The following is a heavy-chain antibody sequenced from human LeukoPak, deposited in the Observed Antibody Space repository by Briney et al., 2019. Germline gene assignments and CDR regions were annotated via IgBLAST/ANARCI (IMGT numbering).Heavy chain of an antibody. V-gene: IGHV1-2*02. J-gene: IGHJ4*02. CDR2: INPNSGGT. CDR3: ARVGRGSDTAMAGFDY. D-gene: IGHD5-18*01. CDR1: GYTFTGYY. Sequence: VASVKVSCKASGYTFTGYYMHWVRQAPGQGLEWMGWINPNSGGTNYAQKFQGRVTMTRDTSISTAYMELSRLRSDDTAVYYCARVGRGSDTAMAGFDYWGQGTLVTVSA.